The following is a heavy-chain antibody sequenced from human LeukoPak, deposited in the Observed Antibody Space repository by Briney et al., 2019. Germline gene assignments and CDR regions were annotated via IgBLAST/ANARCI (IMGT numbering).Heavy chain of an antibody. Sequence: ASVKVSCKASGYTFTSYYMHWVRQAPGQGLEWMGWINPNSGGTNYAQKFQGRVTMTRDTSISTAYMELSRLRSDDTAVYYCARVQLRAVTTGDFDYWGQGTLVTVSS. CDR2: INPNSGGT. J-gene: IGHJ4*02. CDR3: ARVQLRAVTTGDFDY. CDR1: GYTFTSYY. V-gene: IGHV1-2*02. D-gene: IGHD4-11*01.